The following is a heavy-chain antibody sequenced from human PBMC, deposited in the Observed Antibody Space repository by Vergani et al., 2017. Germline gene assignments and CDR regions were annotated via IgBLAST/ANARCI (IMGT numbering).Heavy chain of an antibody. Sequence: QVQLQESGPGLVKPSQTLSLTCTVSGGSISSGGYYWSWVRQHPGKGLEWVGYIYYSGSTYYNPSINSRVTISVDTSKNQFSLKLSSVTAADTAVYYCARDLRTWGYMDVWGKGTTVTVSS. CDR1: GGSISSGGYY. V-gene: IGHV4-31*03. D-gene: IGHD3-16*01. CDR3: ARDLRTWGYMDV. J-gene: IGHJ6*03. CDR2: IYYSGST.